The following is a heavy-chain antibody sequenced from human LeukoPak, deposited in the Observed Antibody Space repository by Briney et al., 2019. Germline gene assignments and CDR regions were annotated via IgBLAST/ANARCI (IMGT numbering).Heavy chain of an antibody. CDR2: ISSSGSTI. CDR3: AKGDVSVTREFDY. CDR1: GFTFSSYE. J-gene: IGHJ4*02. D-gene: IGHD7-27*01. V-gene: IGHV3-48*03. Sequence: GGPLRLSCAASGFTFSSYEMNWVRQAPGKGLEWVSYISSSGSTIYYADSVKGRFTISRDNAKNSLYLQMNSLRAEDTAVYYCAKGDVSVTREFDYWGQGTLVTVSS.